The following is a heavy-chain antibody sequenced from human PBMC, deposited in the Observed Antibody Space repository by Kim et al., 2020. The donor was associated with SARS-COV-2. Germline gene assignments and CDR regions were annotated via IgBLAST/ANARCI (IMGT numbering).Heavy chain of an antibody. J-gene: IGHJ4*02. CDR3: ARASRNLDY. Sequence: GGSLRLSCAASGFTFSDYYMSWIRQAPGKGLEWVSFISSSSSYTVYTDSVKGRFSISRDNAKNSLYLQMNSLRAEDTAVYYCARASRNLDYWGQGTLVTVSS. D-gene: IGHD1-1*01. V-gene: IGHV3-11*06. CDR1: GFTFSDYY. CDR2: ISSSSSYT.